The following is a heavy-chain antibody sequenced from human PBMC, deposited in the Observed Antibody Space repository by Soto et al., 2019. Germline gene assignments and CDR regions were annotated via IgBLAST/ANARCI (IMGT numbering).Heavy chain of an antibody. CDR2: IYYNGGT. V-gene: IGHV4-59*01. CDR3: AGGMGSSGRFDY. CDR1: GGSITTYY. Sequence: SETLSLTCTVSGGSITTYYWSWIRQPPRKGLEWIAYIYYNGGTKYNPSLKSRVTISVDTSKNQFSLKLSSVTTADTAVYYCAGGMGSSGRFDYWGQGTLVTVSS. D-gene: IGHD6-6*01. J-gene: IGHJ4*02.